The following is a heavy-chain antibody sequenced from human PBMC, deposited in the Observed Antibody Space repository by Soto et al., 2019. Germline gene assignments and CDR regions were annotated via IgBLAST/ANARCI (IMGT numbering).Heavy chain of an antibody. CDR1: GYTFTSYD. V-gene: IGHV1-8*01. D-gene: IGHD3-3*01. CDR3: ARGTKGRYYDFWSGYYPPMAFDI. Sequence: GASVKVSCKASGYTFTSYDINCVLQSTVQWLDWMGWMNPNSGNTGYAQKFQGRVTMTRNTSISTAYMELSSLRSEDTAVYYCARGTKGRYYDFWSGYYPPMAFDIWGQGTMVTVSS. J-gene: IGHJ3*02. CDR2: MNPNSGNT.